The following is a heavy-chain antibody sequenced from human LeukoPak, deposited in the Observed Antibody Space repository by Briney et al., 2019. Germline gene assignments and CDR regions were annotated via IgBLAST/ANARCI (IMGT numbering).Heavy chain of an antibody. V-gene: IGHV3-30*02. CDR3: AKDLFFYDSSGYYSDY. D-gene: IGHD3-22*01. Sequence: PGGSLRLSCAASGFLFNTYGMHWVRQAPGKGLEWVAFIRYDGNNKYYADSVKGRFTISRDNSKNTLYLQMNSLRAEDTAVYYCAKDLFFYDSSGYYSDYWGQGTLVTVSS. CDR2: IRYDGNNK. CDR1: GFLFNTYG. J-gene: IGHJ4*02.